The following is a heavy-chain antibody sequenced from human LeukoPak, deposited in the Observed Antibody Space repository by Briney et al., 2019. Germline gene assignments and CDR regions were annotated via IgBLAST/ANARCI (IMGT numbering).Heavy chain of an antibody. CDR2: ISYDGSKK. V-gene: IGHV3-30*03. CDR3: AIRASHLMYSSGNRYYFDY. J-gene: IGHJ4*02. D-gene: IGHD3-22*01. Sequence: GGSLRLSCAASGFTFNNYGMHWVRQAPGKGLEWVAVISYDGSKKYSADSVRGRVTISRDNSTSTLYLQMNGLRFEDTAVYYCAIRASHLMYSSGNRYYFDYWGQGTLVTVSS. CDR1: GFTFNNYG.